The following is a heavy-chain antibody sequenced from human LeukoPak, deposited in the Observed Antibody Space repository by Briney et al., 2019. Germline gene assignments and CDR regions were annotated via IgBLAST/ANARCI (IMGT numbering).Heavy chain of an antibody. J-gene: IGHJ4*02. CDR1: GSTFRSYA. V-gene: IGHV3-23*01. CDR2: IRGRAGST. Sequence: GGSLRLSCAASGSTFRSYAMSWVRQAPGRGLEWVSAIRGRAGSTYYADSGTGRFTIPRDNSKHTLYMQMNSLRAEDTAVYYCAKIYSSCTAVPFDYWGQGTLVTLSS. D-gene: IGHD6-19*01. CDR3: AKIYSSCTAVPFDY.